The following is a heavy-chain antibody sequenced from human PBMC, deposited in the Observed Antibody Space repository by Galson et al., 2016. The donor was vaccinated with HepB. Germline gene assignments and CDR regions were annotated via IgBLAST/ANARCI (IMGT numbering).Heavy chain of an antibody. CDR1: GGSTYTSY. V-gene: IGHV4-59*01. J-gene: IGHJ3*01. Sequence: SETLSLTCSVSGGSTYTSYWSWVRQPPGKGLEWVGYSYNSGNTVYNPSLDSRVPVSVDTSKNQFSLRLTSVTAADTAVYYCAKVGRYSFDVWGPGTMVTVSS. D-gene: IGHD5-12*01. CDR2: SYNSGNT. CDR3: AKVGRYSFDV.